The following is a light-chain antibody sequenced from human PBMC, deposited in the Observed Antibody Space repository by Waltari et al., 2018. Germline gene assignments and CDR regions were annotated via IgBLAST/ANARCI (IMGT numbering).Light chain of an antibody. Sequence: AIRMTQSPSSFSASTGDRVTIPCRASQGISSYLAWYPQKPGKAPKLLIYAASTLRSGVPSRFSGSGSGTDFTLTISCLQSEDFATYYCQQYYSYPRTFGQGTRLEIK. J-gene: IGKJ5*01. CDR3: QQYYSYPRT. CDR2: AAS. CDR1: QGISSY. V-gene: IGKV1-8*01.